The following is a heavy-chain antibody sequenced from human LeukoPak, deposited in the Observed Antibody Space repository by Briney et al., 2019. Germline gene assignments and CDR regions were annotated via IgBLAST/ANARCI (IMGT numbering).Heavy chain of an antibody. V-gene: IGHV3-48*03. D-gene: IGHD3-22*01. CDR3: TTLGYHLDS. CDR1: GFAFSAYE. J-gene: IGHJ4*02. Sequence: PGGSLRLSCLASGFAFSAYEMHWVRQAPGKGLEWVSYIAGSDTTTYYADSVKGRFTIFRDNAKNSLYLQMNSLRAEDTALYYCTTLGYHLDSWGQGTLVTVSS. CDR2: IAGSDTTT.